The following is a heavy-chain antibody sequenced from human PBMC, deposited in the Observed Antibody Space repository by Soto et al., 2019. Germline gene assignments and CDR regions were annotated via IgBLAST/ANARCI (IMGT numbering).Heavy chain of an antibody. Sequence: SETLSLTCAVYGGSFSGYYWSWIRQPPGKGLEWIGAINHSGSTNYNPSLKSRVTISVDTSKNQFSLKLSSVTAADTAVYYCARGLVVPAAILDYWGQGTLVTVSS. D-gene: IGHD2-2*02. CDR2: INHSGST. J-gene: IGHJ4*02. CDR3: ARGLVVPAAILDY. V-gene: IGHV4-34*01. CDR1: GGSFSGYY.